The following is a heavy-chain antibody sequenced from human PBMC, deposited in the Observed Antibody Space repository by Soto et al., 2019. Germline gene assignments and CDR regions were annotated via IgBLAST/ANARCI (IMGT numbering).Heavy chain of an antibody. D-gene: IGHD3-10*01. Sequence: EVQLVESGGGLVQPGGSLRLSCAASGFTFSSYWMHWVRQAPGKGLVWVSRISINGGSTSYADSVKGRFTISRDNAKSTLYLQMNSLRAEDTAVYYCASGGVAGSGTYYNDNWGRGTLVTVSS. CDR3: ASGGVAGSGTYYNDN. V-gene: IGHV3-74*01. J-gene: IGHJ4*02. CDR1: GFTFSSYW. CDR2: ISINGGST.